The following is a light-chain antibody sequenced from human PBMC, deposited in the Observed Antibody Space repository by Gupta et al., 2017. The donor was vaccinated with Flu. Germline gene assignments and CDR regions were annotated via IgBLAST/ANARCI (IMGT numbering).Light chain of an antibody. CDR2: DAS. CDR1: QSVSSY. CDR3: QQRSTWAPLT. Sequence: ESVLTQSPATLSLSPGERATLSCRASQSVSSYLAWYQQKPGQAPRLLIYDASNRATGIPARLSGSGSGTDFTLTISSLEPEDFAVYYCQQRSTWAPLTFGGGTKVEIK. V-gene: IGKV3-11*01. J-gene: IGKJ4*01.